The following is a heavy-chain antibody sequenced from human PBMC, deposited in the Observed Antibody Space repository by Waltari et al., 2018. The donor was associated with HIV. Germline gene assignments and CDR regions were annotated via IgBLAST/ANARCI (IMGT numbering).Heavy chain of an antibody. J-gene: IGHJ4*02. CDR1: GFTFSSYA. Sequence: EVQLLESGGGLVQPGGSLRLSCAASGFTFSSYAMSWVRTAPGKGLEWVSAISGSGGSTYYADSVKGRFTISRDNSKNTLYLQMNSLRAEDTAVYYCAKVFDYDSSGYLAYWGQGTLVTVSS. V-gene: IGHV3-23*01. CDR2: ISGSGGST. CDR3: AKVFDYDSSGYLAY. D-gene: IGHD3-22*01.